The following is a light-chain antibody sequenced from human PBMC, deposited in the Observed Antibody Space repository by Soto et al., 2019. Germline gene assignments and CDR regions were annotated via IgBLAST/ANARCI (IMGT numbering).Light chain of an antibody. CDR3: QQRKNWPPT. Sequence: EIVLTQSPATLSLSPGERATLSCRASQSVSSYLVWYQQIPGQAPRLLIFDASNRATGIPARFSGSGSGTDFTLTIGSLEPEDSAVYYCQQRKNWPPTFGQGTKVEIK. V-gene: IGKV3-11*01. CDR2: DAS. J-gene: IGKJ1*01. CDR1: QSVSSY.